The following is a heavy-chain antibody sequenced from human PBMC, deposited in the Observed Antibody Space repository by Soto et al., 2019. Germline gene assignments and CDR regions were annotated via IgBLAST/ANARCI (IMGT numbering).Heavy chain of an antibody. CDR2: IYYSGST. D-gene: IGHD6-13*01. J-gene: IGHJ5*02. V-gene: IGHV4-39*01. CDR3: ARVDSSTVATLDP. CDR1: GGSISSSSYY. Sequence: SETLSLTCTVSGGSISSSSYYWGWIRQPPGKGLEWIGSIYYSGSTYYNPSLKSRVTISVDTSKNQFSLKLSSVTAADTAVYYCARVDSSTVATLDPWGQGTLVTVSS.